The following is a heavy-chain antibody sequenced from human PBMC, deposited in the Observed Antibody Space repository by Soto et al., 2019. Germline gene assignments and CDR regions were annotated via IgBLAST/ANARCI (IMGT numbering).Heavy chain of an antibody. D-gene: IGHD3-3*01. CDR1: GFTFSSYG. V-gene: IGHV3-30*18. CDR2: ISYDGSNK. Sequence: QVQLVESGGGVVQPGRSLRLSCAASGFTFSSYGMHWVRQAPGKGLEWVAVISYDGSNKYYADSVKGRFTISRDNSKNTRYLQRNSLRAEETAVYYCAKDMRFWEWLWGTYYYYGMDVWGQGTTVTVSS. J-gene: IGHJ6*02. CDR3: AKDMRFWEWLWGTYYYYGMDV.